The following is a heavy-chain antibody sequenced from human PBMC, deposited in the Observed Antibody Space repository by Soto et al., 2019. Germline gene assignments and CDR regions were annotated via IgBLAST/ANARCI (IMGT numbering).Heavy chain of an antibody. Sequence: ASVDGCWKVSGSTLTELSMHWVRQAPGKGLEWMGGFDPEYGETIYAQKFQGRVTMTEDTSTDTAYMELSSLRSEDTAVYYCATAYGTAAGGVWFDPCGQGTLVTFSS. CDR3: ATAYGTAAGGVWFDP. CDR2: FDPEYGET. CDR1: GSTLTELS. D-gene: IGHD6-13*01. V-gene: IGHV1-24*01. J-gene: IGHJ5*02.